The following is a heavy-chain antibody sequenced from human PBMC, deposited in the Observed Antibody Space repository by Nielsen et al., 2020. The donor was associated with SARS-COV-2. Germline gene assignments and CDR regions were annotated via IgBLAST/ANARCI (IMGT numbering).Heavy chain of an antibody. V-gene: IGHV4-59*13. CDR2: IYYSGST. J-gene: IGHJ2*01. CDR1: GGSISSYY. CDR3: ARRGSSSWYFDL. Sequence: SETLSLTCTVSGGSISSYYWSWIRQPPGKGLEWIGYIYYSGSTNYNPSLKSRVTISVDTSKNQFSLKLSSVTAADTAVYYCARRGSSSWYFDLWGRGTLVTVSS. D-gene: IGHD6-13*01.